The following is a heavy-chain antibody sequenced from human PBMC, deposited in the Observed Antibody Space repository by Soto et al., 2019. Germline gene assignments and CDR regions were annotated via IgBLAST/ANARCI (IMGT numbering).Heavy chain of an antibody. J-gene: IGHJ5*02. CDR3: AREYYYDSSGYVNGFDP. CDR1: GGSISSYY. D-gene: IGHD3-22*01. V-gene: IGHV4-59*01. Sequence: LSLTCTVSGGSISSYYWSWIRQPPGKGLEWIGYIYYSGSTNYSPSLKSRVTISVDTSKNQFSLKLSSVTAADTAVYYCAREYYYDSSGYVNGFDPWGQGILVTVSS. CDR2: IYYSGST.